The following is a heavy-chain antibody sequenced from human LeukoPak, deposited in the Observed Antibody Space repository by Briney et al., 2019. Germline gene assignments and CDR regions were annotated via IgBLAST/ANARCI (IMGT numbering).Heavy chain of an antibody. D-gene: IGHD3-22*01. CDR3: ARDQRDYDSSGYSPAIDY. Sequence: SETLSLTCTVSGGSISSSSYYWGWIRQPPGKGPEWIGSIYYSGSTYYNPSLKSRVTISVDTSKNQFSLKLSSVTAADTAVYYCARDQRDYDSSGYSPAIDYWGQGTLVTVSS. J-gene: IGHJ4*02. V-gene: IGHV4-39*07. CDR2: IYYSGST. CDR1: GGSISSSSYY.